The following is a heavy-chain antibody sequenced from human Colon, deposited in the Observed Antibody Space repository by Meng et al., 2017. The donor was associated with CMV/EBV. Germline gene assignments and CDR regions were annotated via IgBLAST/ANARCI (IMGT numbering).Heavy chain of an antibody. CDR2: INPNSGGT. J-gene: IGHJ4*02. CDR1: GYTFTGYY. D-gene: IGHD6-19*01. V-gene: IGHV1-2*02. CDR3: AREESSGWYVVDY. Sequence: ASVKVSCKASGYTFTGYYMHWVRQAPGQGLEWMGLINPNSGGTNYAQKFQGRVTMIRDTSISTAYMELSRLRSDDTAVYYCAREESSGWYVVDYWGQGTLVTVSS.